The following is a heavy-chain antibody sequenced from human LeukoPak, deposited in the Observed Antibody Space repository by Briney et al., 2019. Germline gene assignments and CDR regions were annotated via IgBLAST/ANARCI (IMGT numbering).Heavy chain of an antibody. Sequence: GGSQRLSCAASGFPFSSYSMNWVRQAPGEGLEWVSSIISSSSYIYYPDSVKGRFTISRDNAQQVLSQQKNSLRAEDRAVYYCARAPPSYLDYWGQGTLVTVSS. CDR2: IISSSSYI. CDR1: GFPFSSYS. CDR3: ARAPPSYLDY. V-gene: IGHV3-21*01. J-gene: IGHJ4*02.